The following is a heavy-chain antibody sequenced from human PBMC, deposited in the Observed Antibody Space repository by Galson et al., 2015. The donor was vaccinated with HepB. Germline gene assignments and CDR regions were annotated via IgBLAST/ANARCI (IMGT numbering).Heavy chain of an antibody. CDR2: TTSTSSYV. V-gene: IGHV3-21*01. CDR1: GFTFSNFN. Sequence: SLRLSCAASGFTFSNFNMNWVRQAPGKGLEWVSSTTSTSSYVYYAGSVKGRFAISRDNAKNSLYLRVNSLRAEDTAVYYCVRSSGYSRTWYAGPADFDYWGQGILVTVSS. D-gene: IGHD6-13*01. J-gene: IGHJ4*02. CDR3: VRSSGYSRTWYAGPADFDY.